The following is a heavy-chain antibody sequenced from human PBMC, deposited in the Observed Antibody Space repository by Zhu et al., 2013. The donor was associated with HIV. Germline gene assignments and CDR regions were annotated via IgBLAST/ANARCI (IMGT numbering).Heavy chain of an antibody. J-gene: IGHJ4*02. V-gene: IGHV4-4*02. CDR3: RMERYYYGSGSSVFDY. CDR1: GGSISSSNW. Sequence: QVQLQESGPGLVKPSGTLSLTCAVSGGSISSSNWWSWVRQPPGKGLEWIGEIYHSGSTNYNPSLKSRVTISVDKSKNQFSLKLSSVTAADTAVYYCRMERYYYGSGSSVFDYWGQGTLVTVSS. D-gene: IGHD3-10*01. CDR2: IYHSGST.